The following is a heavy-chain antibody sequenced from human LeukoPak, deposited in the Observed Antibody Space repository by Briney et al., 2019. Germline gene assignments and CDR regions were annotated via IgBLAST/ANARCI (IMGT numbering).Heavy chain of an antibody. J-gene: IGHJ4*02. V-gene: IGHV4-39*07. CDR1: GGSISSSSYY. Sequence: SETLSLTCTVSGGSISSSSYYWGWIRQPPGKGLEWIGSIYYSGSTYYNPSLKSRVTISVDTSKNQFSLKLSSVTAADTAFYYCARAGDSPSSLFDYWGQGTLVTVSS. CDR2: IYYSGST. CDR3: ARAGDSPSSLFDY. D-gene: IGHD7-27*01.